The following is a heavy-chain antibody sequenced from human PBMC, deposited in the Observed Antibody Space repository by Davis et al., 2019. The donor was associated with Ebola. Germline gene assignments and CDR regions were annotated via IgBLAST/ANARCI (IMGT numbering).Heavy chain of an antibody. Sequence: PSETLSLTCTVPGRSISSYYWSWIRQPPGKGLEWIGYNYYSGSTNYNPSLKRRVTKSVDTSKNQFSLKLSSVTAADTAVYYCAREGVGAGSATVRWGQGTLVTVSS. V-gene: IGHV4-59*01. D-gene: IGHD1-26*01. J-gene: IGHJ4*02. CDR2: NYYSGST. CDR1: GRSISSYY. CDR3: AREGVGAGSATVR.